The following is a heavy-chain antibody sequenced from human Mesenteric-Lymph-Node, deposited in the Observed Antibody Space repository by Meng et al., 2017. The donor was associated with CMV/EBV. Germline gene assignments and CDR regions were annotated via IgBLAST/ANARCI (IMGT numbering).Heavy chain of an antibody. V-gene: IGHV1-69*01. CDR3: AREGEWLRSGSFDY. CDR2: IIPIFGTA. D-gene: IGHD5-12*01. Sequence: KASGGTFSSYAISWVRQAPGQGLEWMGGIIPIFGTANYAQKFQGRVTITADESTSTAYMELSSLRSEDTAVYYCAREGEWLRSGSFDYWGQGTLVTVSS. CDR1: GGTFSSYA. J-gene: IGHJ4*02.